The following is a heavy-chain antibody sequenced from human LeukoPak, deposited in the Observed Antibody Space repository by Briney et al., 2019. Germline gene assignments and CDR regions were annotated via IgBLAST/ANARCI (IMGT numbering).Heavy chain of an antibody. J-gene: IGHJ4*02. CDR2: INPNSGGI. Sequence: ASVNVPFKASGYTFTGYYMHWVGQAAGQGPAWMGWINPNSGGINYAPEFQGRVTMTRDTSISTDYMELGRLRSDDTAVYYCARVSWFGELLFPFDYWGQGTLVTVSS. V-gene: IGHV1-2*02. D-gene: IGHD3-10*01. CDR3: ARVSWFGELLFPFDY. CDR1: GYTFTGYY.